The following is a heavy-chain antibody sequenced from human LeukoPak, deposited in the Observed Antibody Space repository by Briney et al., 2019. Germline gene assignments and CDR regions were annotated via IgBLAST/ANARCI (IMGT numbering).Heavy chain of an antibody. CDR1: GFTFSSYW. D-gene: IGHD7-27*01. V-gene: IGHV3-7*03. J-gene: IGHJ5*02. CDR3: ARDRTGDWNWFDP. CDR2: IKQDGSEK. Sequence: PGGSLRLSCAASGFTFSSYWMSWVRQAPGKGLEWVANIKQDGSEKYYVDSVKGRFTISRDNAKNSLYLQMNSLRAEDTAVYYCARDRTGDWNWFDPWGQGTLVTVSS.